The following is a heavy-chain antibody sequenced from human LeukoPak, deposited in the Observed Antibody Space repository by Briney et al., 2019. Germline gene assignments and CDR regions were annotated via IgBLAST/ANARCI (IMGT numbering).Heavy chain of an antibody. CDR1: GFTFSSYS. J-gene: IGHJ4*02. V-gene: IGHV3-21*01. CDR3: ARVGSDFWSGYHFDY. Sequence: GGSLRLSCAASGFTFSSYSMNWVRQAPGKGLEWVSSISSSSYIYYADSVKGRFTISGDNAKNSLYLQMNSLRAEDTAVYYCARVGSDFWSGYHFDYWGQGTLVTVSS. CDR2: ISSSSYI. D-gene: IGHD3-3*01.